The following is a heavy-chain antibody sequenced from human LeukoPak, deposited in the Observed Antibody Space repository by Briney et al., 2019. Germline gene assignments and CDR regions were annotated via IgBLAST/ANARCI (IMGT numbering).Heavy chain of an antibody. Sequence: PGGSLRLSCTAPGFTFGDYAMSWVRQAPGKGLEWVGFIRSKAYGGTTEYAASVKGRFTISRDDSKSIAYLQMNSLKTEDTAVYYCTRVLYSSGWLDAFDIWGQGTMVTVSS. CDR3: TRVLYSSGWLDAFDI. CDR2: IRSKAYGGTT. CDR1: GFTFGDYA. V-gene: IGHV3-49*04. J-gene: IGHJ3*02. D-gene: IGHD6-19*01.